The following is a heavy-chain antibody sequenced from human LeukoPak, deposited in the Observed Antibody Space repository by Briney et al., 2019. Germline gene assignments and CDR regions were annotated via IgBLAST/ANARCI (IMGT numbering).Heavy chain of an antibody. D-gene: IGHD2-15*01. CDR2: VSGHDKRT. CDR1: GYSFTTYG. J-gene: IGHJ3*01. CDR3: ARDYYCSGGSCSDTFDV. Sequence: GASVKVFCKASGYSFTTYGISWVRQAPGQGLEWMGWVSGHDKRTNYAQNLRGRVTMTIDTSTSTSYMELTSLRSDDTAVYYCARDYYCSGGSCSDTFDVWGQGTMVTVSS. V-gene: IGHV1-18*01.